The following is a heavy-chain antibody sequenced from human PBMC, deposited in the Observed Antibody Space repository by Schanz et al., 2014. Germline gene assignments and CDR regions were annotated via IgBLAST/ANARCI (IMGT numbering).Heavy chain of an antibody. CDR1: GFNFNNYD. D-gene: IGHD3-3*01. Sequence: QVQLVQSGAEVKKPGASVKVSCMASGFNFNNYDINWVRQATGQGLEWMGWMNPKTGNTDHAQKFQGRVSMTWDTSTSTAYMALTDLRSDDTAVYYCARDRRFFDRDDLYYFDSWGQGTLVTVSS. V-gene: IGHV1-8*01. J-gene: IGHJ4*02. CDR2: MNPKTGNT. CDR3: ARDRRFFDRDDLYYFDS.